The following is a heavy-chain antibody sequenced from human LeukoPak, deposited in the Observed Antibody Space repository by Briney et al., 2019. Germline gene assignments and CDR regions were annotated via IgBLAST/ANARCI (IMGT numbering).Heavy chain of an antibody. CDR2: INHSGST. Sequence: SETLSLTCAVYGGSFSGYYWSWIRQPPGKGLEWIGEINHSGSTNYNPSLESRVTMSVDTSKNQFSLRLSSVTAADTAVYYCAREACTNGNCDAFDIWGQGTVVTVSS. J-gene: IGHJ3*02. CDR3: AREACTNGNCDAFDI. CDR1: GGSFSGYY. D-gene: IGHD2-8*01. V-gene: IGHV4-34*01.